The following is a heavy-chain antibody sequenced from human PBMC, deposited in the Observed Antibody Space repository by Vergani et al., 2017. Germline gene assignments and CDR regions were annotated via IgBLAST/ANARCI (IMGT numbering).Heavy chain of an antibody. CDR3: ARDSRYYDFWSGYYYTWFDP. V-gene: IGHV3-48*01. CDR2: ISSSSSTI. Sequence: EVQLVESGGGLVQPGGSLRLSCAASGFTFSSYSMNWVRQAPGKGLEWVSYISSSSSTIYYADSVKGRFTISRDNAKNSLYLQMNSLRAEDTAVYYCARDSRYYDFWSGYYYTWFDPWGQGTLVTVSS. CDR1: GFTFSSYS. J-gene: IGHJ5*02. D-gene: IGHD3-3*01.